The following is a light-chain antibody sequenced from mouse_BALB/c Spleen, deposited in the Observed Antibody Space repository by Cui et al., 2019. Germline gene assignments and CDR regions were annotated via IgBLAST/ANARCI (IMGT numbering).Light chain of an antibody. Sequence: HIVPTQSPAITSASLGEEITLTCSASSSVSYMHWYQQQSGTSPKLLIYSTANLASGVPSRFSGSGSGTFYSLAISSVEAEDAADYYCHQWSSYPWTFGGGTKLEIK. CDR2: STA. CDR3: HQWSSYPWT. CDR1: SSVSY. V-gene: IGKV4-80*01. J-gene: IGKJ1*01.